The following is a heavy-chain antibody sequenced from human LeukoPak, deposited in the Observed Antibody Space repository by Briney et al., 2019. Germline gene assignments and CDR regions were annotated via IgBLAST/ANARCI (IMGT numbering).Heavy chain of an antibody. CDR2: IDYSGST. CDR3: ARLNGGV. CDR1: GYSISSGYY. J-gene: IGHJ6*04. Sequence: SETLSLTCAVSGYSISSGYYWSWIRQPPGKGLEWIGYIDYSGSTNYNPSFRSRATISVDTSKNQFSLRLSSVTAADTAVYYCARLNGGVWGKGTTVTVSS. D-gene: IGHD1-1*01. V-gene: IGHV4-61*01.